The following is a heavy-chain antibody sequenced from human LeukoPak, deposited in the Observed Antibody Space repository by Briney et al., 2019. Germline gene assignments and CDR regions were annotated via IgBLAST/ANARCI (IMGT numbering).Heavy chain of an antibody. Sequence: GGSLRLSCAASGFTFSSYAMSWVRQAPGKGLEWVSAISGNGGSTYYADSVKGRFTISRDNSKNTLYLQMNSLRAEDTAVYYCAKHPGGSWFGGMDVWGQGTTVTVSS. CDR2: ISGNGGST. CDR1: GFTFSSYA. D-gene: IGHD6-13*01. V-gene: IGHV3-23*01. CDR3: AKHPGGSWFGGMDV. J-gene: IGHJ6*02.